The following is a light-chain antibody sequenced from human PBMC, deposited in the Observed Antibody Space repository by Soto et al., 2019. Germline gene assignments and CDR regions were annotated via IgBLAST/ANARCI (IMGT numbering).Light chain of an antibody. CDR1: SGSVSTTYY. V-gene: IGLV8-61*01. Sequence: QTVVTQEPSFSVSPGGTVTLTCGLTSGSVSTTYYPSWYQQTPGQPPRTLIYSTNIRSSGVPDRFSDSILGNKAALTITGAQADDESDYYCVLNMGSGIWVFGGGTKLTVL. CDR2: STN. CDR3: VLNMGSGIWV. J-gene: IGLJ3*02.